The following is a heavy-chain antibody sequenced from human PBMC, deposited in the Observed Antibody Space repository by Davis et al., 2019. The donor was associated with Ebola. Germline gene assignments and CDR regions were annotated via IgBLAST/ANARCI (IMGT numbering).Heavy chain of an antibody. D-gene: IGHD4/OR15-4a*01. Sequence: GESLKISCAASGFTFSSNSMNWVRQAPGKGLEWVSFISSSSNYIYYADSVKGRFTVSRDNAKNSLYLQMNSLRAEDTAVYYCARGLYDDYGDVFDVWGQGTMVTVS. CDR3: ARGLYDDYGDVFDV. J-gene: IGHJ3*01. V-gene: IGHV3-21*01. CDR1: GFTFSSNS. CDR2: ISSSSNYI.